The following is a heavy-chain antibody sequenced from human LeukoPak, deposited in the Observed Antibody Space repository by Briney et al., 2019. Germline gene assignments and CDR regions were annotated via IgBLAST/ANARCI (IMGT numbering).Heavy chain of an antibody. CDR2: IYYSGST. Sequence: SETLSLTCTVSGGSISSSSYYWGWIRQPPGKGLEWIGSIYYSGSTYYNPSLKSRVTISVDTSKNQFSLKLSSVTAADTAVYYCARVVTGTNLPFDYWGQGTLVTVSS. V-gene: IGHV4-39*01. CDR1: GGSISSSSYY. J-gene: IGHJ4*02. CDR3: ARVVTGTNLPFDY. D-gene: IGHD1-7*01.